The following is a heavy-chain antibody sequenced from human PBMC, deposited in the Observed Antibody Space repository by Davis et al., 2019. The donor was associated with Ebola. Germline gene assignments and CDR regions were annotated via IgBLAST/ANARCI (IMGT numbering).Heavy chain of an antibody. J-gene: IGHJ6*02. CDR1: GGTFSSYA. CDR2: INPSGGST. CDR3: ARGDLYYDFWSGYRHHGMDV. V-gene: IGHV1-46*01. Sequence: AASVKVSCKASGGTFSSYAISWVRQAPGQGLEWMGIINPSGGSTSYAQKFQGRVTMTRDTSTSTVYMELSSLRSEDTAVYYCARGDLYYDFWSGYRHHGMDVWGQGTTVTVSS. D-gene: IGHD3-3*01.